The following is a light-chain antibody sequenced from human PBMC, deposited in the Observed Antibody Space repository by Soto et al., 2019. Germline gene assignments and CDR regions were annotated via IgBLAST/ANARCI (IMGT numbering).Light chain of an antibody. V-gene: IGKV3-15*01. J-gene: IGKJ1*01. CDR3: QQYHIWHSWT. CDR1: QSVSLS. Sequence: EIVLTQSPATLSVSLGDSATLSCRASQSVSLSLAWFQMRPGQPPRLLIYGPSTRATDIPARFSGSGSGTDFTLTISSLQYEDFAVYFCQQYHIWHSWTFGQGTKVDIK. CDR2: GPS.